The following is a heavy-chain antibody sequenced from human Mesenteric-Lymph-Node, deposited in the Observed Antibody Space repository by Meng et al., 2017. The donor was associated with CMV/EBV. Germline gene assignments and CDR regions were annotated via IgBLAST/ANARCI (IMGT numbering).Heavy chain of an antibody. CDR3: AREVGSGVMDV. CDR1: GFTFSSYW. Sequence: GGSLRLSCAASGFTFSSYWMSWVRQAPGKGLEWVANIKQDGSEKYYVDYVKGRFTISRDNAKNSLYLQMNSLRAEDTAVYYCAREVGSGVMDVWGQGTTVTVSS. V-gene: IGHV3-7*01. J-gene: IGHJ6*02. D-gene: IGHD3-10*01. CDR2: IKQDGSEK.